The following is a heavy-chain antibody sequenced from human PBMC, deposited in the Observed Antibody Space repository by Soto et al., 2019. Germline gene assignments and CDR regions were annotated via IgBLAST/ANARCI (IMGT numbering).Heavy chain of an antibody. J-gene: IGHJ5*02. D-gene: IGHD5-12*01. Sequence: GASVKVSCKAAGYTFTSYGSSWGRQAPGQGLEWMGWISAYNGNTNYAQKLQGRVTMTTDTSTSTAYMELRSLRSDDTAVYYCARVRTITAFDPWGQGTLVTVSS. CDR3: ARVRTITAFDP. CDR1: GYTFTSYG. CDR2: ISAYNGNT. V-gene: IGHV1-18*01.